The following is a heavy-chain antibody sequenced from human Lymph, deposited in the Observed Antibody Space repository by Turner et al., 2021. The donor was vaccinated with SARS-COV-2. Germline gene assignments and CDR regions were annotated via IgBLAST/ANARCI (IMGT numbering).Heavy chain of an antibody. D-gene: IGHD1-26*01. CDR1: GFTLGDSG. J-gene: IGHJ4*02. CDR2: STWNGGSL. V-gene: IGHV3-20*01. CDR3: ARGTGATDY. Sequence: VQLVESGGGVVWPRGCLRLSCAASGFTLGDSGMNWGREAAWKGVEWVCSSTWNGGSLSYADSVTGRITITRDNAKNSLELAMNSLRDEDTAFYHGARGTGATDYWGQGTLVTVSS.